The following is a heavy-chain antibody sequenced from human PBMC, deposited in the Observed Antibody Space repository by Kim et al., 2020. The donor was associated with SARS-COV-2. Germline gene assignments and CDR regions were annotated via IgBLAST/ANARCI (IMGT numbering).Heavy chain of an antibody. J-gene: IGHJ3*02. CDR3: ARGGGLRAAFDT. CDR2: T. Sequence: TNYAQRFQGRVTMTTDTSASTGYMELRTLRSDDTAVYYCARGGGLRAAFDTWGQGTLVTVSS. V-gene: IGHV1-18*01. D-gene: IGHD3-16*01.